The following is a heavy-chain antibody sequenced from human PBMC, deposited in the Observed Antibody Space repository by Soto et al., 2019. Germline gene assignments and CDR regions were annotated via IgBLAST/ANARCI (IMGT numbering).Heavy chain of an antibody. D-gene: IGHD4-17*01. CDR3: AASTVFRLGY. CDR2: IYHSGST. J-gene: IGHJ4*02. Sequence: QVQLQESGPGLVTPSGTLSLTFAVSTAPISSNHCWCWFCQPPGQGPEWIGQIYHSGSTNYNPSISRRVTISIDTFKNQVALCRTSVSAAVTEVYFCAASTVFRLGYWGQATVVTVSS. V-gene: IGHV4-4*02. CDR1: TAPISSNHC.